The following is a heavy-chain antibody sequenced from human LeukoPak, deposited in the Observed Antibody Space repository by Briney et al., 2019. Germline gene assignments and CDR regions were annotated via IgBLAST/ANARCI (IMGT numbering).Heavy chain of an antibody. D-gene: IGHD2-15*01. CDR2: ITGSTRTT. J-gene: IGHJ4*02. CDR1: GFIFNAYG. Sequence: GGSLRLSCAASGFIFNAYGMSWVRQAPGQGLEWVSSITGSTRTTYYADSVKGRFTISRDNLRNTVYLQMNSLGAADTAIYYCAKDQLNRFCSSGSCSVTHDFWGQGTLVTVSS. CDR3: AKDQLNRFCSSGSCSVTHDF. V-gene: IGHV3-23*01.